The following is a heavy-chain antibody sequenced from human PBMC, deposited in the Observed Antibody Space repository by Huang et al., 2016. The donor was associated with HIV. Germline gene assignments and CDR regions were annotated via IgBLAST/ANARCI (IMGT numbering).Heavy chain of an antibody. CDR3: ARGAESSWSGSYYYGLDV. V-gene: IGHV3-53*01. CDR2: IFSGGRT. CDR1: GFPVSNNY. J-gene: IGHJ6*02. Sequence: EVQLVESGGGLIQPGGSLRLSCSASGFPVSNNYFTWVRQAPGKGLEWVSVIFSGGRTYHADSVKSRFTISRDNSKNTLYLQMNSLRADDTAVYYCARGAESSWSGSYYYGLDVWGQGTTVTV. D-gene: IGHD6-19*01.